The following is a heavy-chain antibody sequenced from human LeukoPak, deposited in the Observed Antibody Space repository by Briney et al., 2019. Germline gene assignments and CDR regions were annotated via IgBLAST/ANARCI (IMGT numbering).Heavy chain of an antibody. CDR3: ARAHYGGFDY. D-gene: IGHD3-10*01. J-gene: IGHJ4*02. CDR2: INDDGSDT. Sequence: GGSLRLSCAASGFTFKLYWMHWVRQVPGKRPVWVSRINDDGSDTIYADSVRGRFTISRDDAKNTVYLQMNSLRAEDTAVYYCARAHYGGFDYWGQGTLVTVSS. CDR1: GFTFKLYW. V-gene: IGHV3-74*01.